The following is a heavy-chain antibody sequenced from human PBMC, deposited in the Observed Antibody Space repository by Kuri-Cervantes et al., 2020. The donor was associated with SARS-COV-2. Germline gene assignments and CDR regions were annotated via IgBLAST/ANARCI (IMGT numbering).Heavy chain of an antibody. Sequence: GESLKISCATSGFSFSTFGMHWVRQAPGKGLEWVGRIKSKTDGGTTDYAAPVKGRFTISRDDSKNTLYLQMNSLKTEDTAVYYCTTDPGGSYAYYYYYMDVWGKGTTVTVSS. CDR2: IKSKTDGGTT. D-gene: IGHD1-26*01. J-gene: IGHJ6*03. CDR1: GFSFSTFG. V-gene: IGHV3-15*01. CDR3: TTDPGGSYAYYYYYMDV.